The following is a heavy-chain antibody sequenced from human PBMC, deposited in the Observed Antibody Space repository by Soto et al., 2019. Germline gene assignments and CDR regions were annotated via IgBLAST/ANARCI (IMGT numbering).Heavy chain of an antibody. J-gene: IGHJ4*02. CDR3: AKDNDIVVVPAWDY. CDR2: ISYDGINK. CDR1: GFTFSSYC. D-gene: IGHD2-2*01. V-gene: IGHV3-30*18. Sequence: GGSLRLSCAASGFTFSSYCIHWVRQAPGKGLEWVAVISYDGINKYYADSVKGRFTISRDNSKNTMYLQMNSLRAEDTAVYYCAKDNDIVVVPAWDYSGQGTLVTLSS.